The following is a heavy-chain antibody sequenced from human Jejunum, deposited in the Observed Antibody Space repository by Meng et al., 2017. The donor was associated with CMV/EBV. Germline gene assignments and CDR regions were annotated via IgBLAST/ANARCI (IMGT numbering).Heavy chain of an antibody. CDR2: IKSDGTTT. V-gene: IGHV3-74*01. CDR3: ATFMTVDI. Sequence: EVQLVESGGGLVQPGGSLRLSCVASGFAFSNYWMHWVRQAPGKGLVWVSRIKSDGTTTGYANFVNGRFTISRDNAKNTLYLEMNSLRDEDTAVYYCATFMTVDIWGQGTLVNVSS. D-gene: IGHD3-22*01. CDR1: GFAFSNYW. J-gene: IGHJ4*02.